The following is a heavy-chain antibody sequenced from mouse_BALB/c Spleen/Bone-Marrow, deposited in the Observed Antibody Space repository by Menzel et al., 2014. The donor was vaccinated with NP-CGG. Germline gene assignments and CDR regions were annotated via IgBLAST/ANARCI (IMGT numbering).Heavy chain of an antibody. CDR3: ARGPEYAMDY. V-gene: IGHV1-25*01. J-gene: IGHJ4*01. CDR1: GYSFTGYI. Sequence: DVHLVESGPELVKPGASMKISCKASGYSFTGYIMNRVKQSHGKNLEWIGLINPYNGGTSYNQKFKGKATLTVDKSSSTAYMELLSLTSEDSAVYYCARGPEYAMDYWGQGTSVTVSS. CDR2: INPYNGGT.